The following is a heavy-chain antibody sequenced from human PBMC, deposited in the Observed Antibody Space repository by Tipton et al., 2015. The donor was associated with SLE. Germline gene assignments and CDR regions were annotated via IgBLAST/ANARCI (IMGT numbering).Heavy chain of an antibody. CDR2: IYHSGST. D-gene: IGHD6-13*01. J-gene: IGHJ5*02. Sequence: TLSLTCTVSGYSISSDYYWGWIRQPPGKGLEWIGSIYHSGSTHYNPSLKSRVSISVDTSKNQFSLKLSSVTAADTAMYYCAGLQQLVGFDPWGQGTLVTVSS. V-gene: IGHV4-38-2*02. CDR1: GYSISSDYY. CDR3: AGLQQLVGFDP.